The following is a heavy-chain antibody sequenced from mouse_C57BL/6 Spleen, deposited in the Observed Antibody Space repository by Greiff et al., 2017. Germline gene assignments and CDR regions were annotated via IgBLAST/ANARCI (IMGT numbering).Heavy chain of an antibody. D-gene: IGHD2-5*01. J-gene: IGHJ1*03. CDR1: GYTFTGYW. CDR3: ASPYSNQVYWYFDV. CDR2: IHPNSGST. Sequence: QVQLQQPGAELVKPGASVKLSCKASGYTFTGYWMHWVKQRPGQGLEWIGMIHPNSGSTNYNEKFKSKATLTVDTSSSTAYMPRSSLTSEDSAVYCGASPYSNQVYWYFDVWGTGTTVTVSS. V-gene: IGHV1-64*01.